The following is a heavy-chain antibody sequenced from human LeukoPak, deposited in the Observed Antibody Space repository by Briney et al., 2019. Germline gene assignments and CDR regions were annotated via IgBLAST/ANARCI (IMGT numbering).Heavy chain of an antibody. CDR2: IKQDGSEK. CDR1: GFTFSSYW. V-gene: IGHV3-7*01. D-gene: IGHD2-2*01. CDR3: AKDLEDDVVVPAANYYYYYYGMDV. J-gene: IGHJ6*02. Sequence: GGSLRLSCAASGFTFSSYWMSWVRQAPGKGLEWVANIKQDGSEKYYVDSVKGRFTISRDNAKNSLYLQMNSLRAEDTAVYYCAKDLEDDVVVPAANYYYYYYGMDVWGQGTTVTVSS.